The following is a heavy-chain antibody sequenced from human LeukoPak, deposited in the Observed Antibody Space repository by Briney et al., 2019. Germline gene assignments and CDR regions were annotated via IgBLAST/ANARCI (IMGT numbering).Heavy chain of an antibody. D-gene: IGHD1-26*01. CDR2: IDKHGSGK. Sequence: GGSLRLSCVASGFTFSTSWVTWVRQAPGKGLEWVANIDKHGSGKYYVDSVKGRFAISRDYASNSVFLQMDSLRAEDTSVYYCARDAGWGYYDLWGQGTPITVSS. V-gene: IGHV3-7*01. CDR1: GFTFSTSW. J-gene: IGHJ4*02. CDR3: ARDAGWGYYDL.